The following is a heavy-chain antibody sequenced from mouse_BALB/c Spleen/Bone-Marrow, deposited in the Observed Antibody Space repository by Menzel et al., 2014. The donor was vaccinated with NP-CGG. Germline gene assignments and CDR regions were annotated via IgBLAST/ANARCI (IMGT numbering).Heavy chain of an antibody. Sequence: QVQLQQSGAEVARPGASVKMSCKASGYTFTYYTMQWVKQWTGQGLEWIGYINPSSGSANYNQNFKDKATLTADKSSSTAYMQLTSLTSEDSAVYYCARGGSRYYFDYRGQGTTLTVSS. CDR2: INPSSGSA. CDR3: ARGGSRYYFDY. CDR1: GYTFTYYT. V-gene: IGHV1-4*01. J-gene: IGHJ2*01.